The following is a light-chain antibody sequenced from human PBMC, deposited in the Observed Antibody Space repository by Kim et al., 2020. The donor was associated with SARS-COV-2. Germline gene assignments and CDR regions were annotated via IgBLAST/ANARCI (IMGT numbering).Light chain of an antibody. CDR3: SSYAGSNNL. Sequence: PGQSVTISCTGASSDVGGYNYVSWYQQHPGKAHKLMIYEVSKRPSGVPDRFSGSKSGNTASLTVSGLQAEDEADYYCSSYAGSNNLFGGGTQLTVL. CDR2: EVS. V-gene: IGLV2-8*01. CDR1: SSDVGGYNY. J-gene: IGLJ2*01.